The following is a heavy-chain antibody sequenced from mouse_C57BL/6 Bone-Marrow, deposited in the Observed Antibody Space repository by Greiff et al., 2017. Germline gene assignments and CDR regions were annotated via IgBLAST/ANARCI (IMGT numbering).Heavy chain of an antibody. CDR3: ARYNDYGSSLWYFDF. V-gene: IGHV1-81*01. D-gene: IGHD1-1*01. CDR1: GYTFTSYG. CDR2: IYPRSGNT. Sequence: QVQLKQSGAELARPGASVKLSCKASGYTFTSYGISWVKQRTGQGLEWIGEIYPRSGNTYYNEKFKGKATLTAAKSSSTAYMGLRSLTSDDSAVYFCARYNDYGSSLWYFDFWGTGTTVTVSS. J-gene: IGHJ1*03.